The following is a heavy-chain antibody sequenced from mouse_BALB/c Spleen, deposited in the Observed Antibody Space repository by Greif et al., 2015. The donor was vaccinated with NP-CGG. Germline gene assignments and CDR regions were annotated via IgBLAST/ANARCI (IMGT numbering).Heavy chain of an antibody. J-gene: IGHJ3*01. CDR1: GFTFTDYY. CDR2: IRNKANGYTT. V-gene: IGHV7-3*02. CDR3: ARVANWDVGWFAY. Sequence: EVQGVESGGGLVQPGGSLRLSCATSGFTFTDYYMSWVRQPPGKALEWLGFIRNKANGYTTEYSASVKGRFTISRDNSQSILYLQMNTLRAEDSATYYCARVANWDVGWFAYWGQGTLVTVSA. D-gene: IGHD4-1*01.